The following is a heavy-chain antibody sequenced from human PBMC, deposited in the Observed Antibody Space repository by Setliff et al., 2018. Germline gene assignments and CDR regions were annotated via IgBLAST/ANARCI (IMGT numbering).Heavy chain of an antibody. CDR2: ISHSNTYI. CDR3: TRGNFYYFDRTGRGPNWFDP. J-gene: IGHJ5*02. Sequence: LSCAASGFAFTTYDMNWVRQAPGRGLEWVSSISHSNTYIYYADSVKGRFTISRDNATNSLYLQMTYLRAEDTAVYYCTRGNFYYFDRTGRGPNWFDPWGQGTLVTVSS. CDR1: GFAFTTYD. V-gene: IGHV3-21*01. D-gene: IGHD3-22*01.